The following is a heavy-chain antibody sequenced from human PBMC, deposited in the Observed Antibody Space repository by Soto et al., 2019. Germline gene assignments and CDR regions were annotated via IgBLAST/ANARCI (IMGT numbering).Heavy chain of an antibody. D-gene: IGHD1-26*01. CDR3: TRAGGSGSYLNLAYYYGMDV. Sequence: GGSLRLSCTASGFTFGDYAMSWFRQAPGKGLEWVGFIRSKAYGGTTEYAASVKGRFTISRDDSKSIAYLQMNSLKTEDTAVYYCTRAGGSGSYLNLAYYYGMDVWGQGTTVTVSS. V-gene: IGHV3-49*03. CDR1: GFTFGDYA. CDR2: IRSKAYGGTT. J-gene: IGHJ6*02.